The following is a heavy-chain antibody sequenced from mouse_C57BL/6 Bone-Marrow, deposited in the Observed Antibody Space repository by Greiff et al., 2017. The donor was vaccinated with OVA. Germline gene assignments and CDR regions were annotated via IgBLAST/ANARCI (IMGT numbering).Heavy chain of an antibody. V-gene: IGHV1-18*01. D-gene: IGHD2-2*01. CDR2: INPNNGGT. J-gene: IGHJ3*01. CDR3: ARFGYDVRFAY. Sequence: EVQLVESGPELVKPGASVKIPCKASGYTFTDYNMDWVKQSHGKSLEWIGDINPNNGGTIYNQKFKGKATLTVDKSSSTAYMELRSLTSEDTAVYYCARFGYDVRFAYWGQGTLVTVSA. CDR1: GYTFTDYN.